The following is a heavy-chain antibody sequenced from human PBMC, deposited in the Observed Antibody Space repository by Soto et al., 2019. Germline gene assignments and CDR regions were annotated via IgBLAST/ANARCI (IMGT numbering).Heavy chain of an antibody. V-gene: IGHV4-39*01. CDR3: ARQRGITSFGVVIPDAFDI. D-gene: IGHD3-3*01. CDR2: IYDSGSS. Sequence: SETLSLTCTVSGSSISSSSYYWGWIRQPPGKGLEWIGSIYDSGSSYYNSSLKSRVTISVDTSKNQFSLKLSSVTAADTAVYYCARQRGITSFGVVIPDAFDIWGQGTMVTVS. J-gene: IGHJ3*02. CDR1: GSSISSSSYY.